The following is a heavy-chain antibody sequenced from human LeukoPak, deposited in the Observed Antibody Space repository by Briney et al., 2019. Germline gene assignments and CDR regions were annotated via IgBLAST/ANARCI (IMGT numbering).Heavy chain of an antibody. CDR3: ARVATHSPPRL. CDR2: INPNSGGT. Sequence: ASVKVSCKTSGYTFISYYMHWVRQAPGQGLEWMGWINPNSGGTNYAQKFQGRVTMTGDTSISTAYMELSRLRSDDTAVYYCARVATHSPPRLWGQGTLVTVSS. J-gene: IGHJ4*02. V-gene: IGHV1-2*02. D-gene: IGHD2-15*01. CDR1: GYTFISYY.